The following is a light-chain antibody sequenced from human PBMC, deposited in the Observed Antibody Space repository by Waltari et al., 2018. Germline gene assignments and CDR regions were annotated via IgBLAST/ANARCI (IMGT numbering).Light chain of an antibody. Sequence: QSALPQPASVSGSPGQSITISCSGIYNSVSWYQQHPGRVPKLMIYGVSHRPSGVSTRFSGSKSGNTASLTISGLQAEDEADYYCSSYTTSSLFFGSGTKVTVL. V-gene: IGLV2-14*03. CDR2: GVS. CDR1: YNS. J-gene: IGLJ1*01. CDR3: SSYTTSSLF.